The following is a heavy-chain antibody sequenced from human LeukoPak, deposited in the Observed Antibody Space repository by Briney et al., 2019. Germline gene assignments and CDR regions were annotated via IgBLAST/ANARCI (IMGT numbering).Heavy chain of an antibody. CDR3: AKDLVGANFGGDDY. CDR1: GFTFSSYA. J-gene: IGHJ4*02. CDR2: ISGSGGST. D-gene: IGHD1-26*01. V-gene: IGHV3-23*01. Sequence: GGSLRLSCAASGFTFSSYAMSWLRQAPGKGLEWVSAISGSGGSTYYADSVKGRFTISRDNSKSTLYLQMNSLRAEDTAVYYCAKDLVGANFGGDDYWGQGTLVTVSS.